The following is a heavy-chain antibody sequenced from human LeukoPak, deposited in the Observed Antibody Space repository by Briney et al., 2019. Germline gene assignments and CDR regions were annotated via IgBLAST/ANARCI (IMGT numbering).Heavy chain of an antibody. J-gene: IGHJ4*02. V-gene: IGHV4-34*01. D-gene: IGHD3-22*01. Sequence: SETLSLTCAVYIDSFSNYHWNWIRQTPAKGMEWIGEVNESGGTNISPSLRSRVILSVDTSKNQFSLKLSSVTAADTVVYYCASSYYDSSGYLSLDYWGQGTLVTVSS. CDR1: IDSFSNYH. CDR2: VNESGGT. CDR3: ASSYYDSSGYLSLDY.